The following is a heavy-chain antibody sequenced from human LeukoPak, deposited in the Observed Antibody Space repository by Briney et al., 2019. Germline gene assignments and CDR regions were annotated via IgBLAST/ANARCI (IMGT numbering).Heavy chain of an antibody. CDR3: ARDSGGAFDY. CDR2: ISSSSSTI. J-gene: IGHJ4*02. V-gene: IGHV3-48*02. Sequence: PGGSLRLSCAASGFTFSIYSMNWVRQAPGKGLEWVSSISSSSSTIFYADSVKGRFTISRDNGKTSLYLQMNSLRDEDTAVYYCARDSGGAFDYWGQGTLVTVSS. CDR1: GFTFSIYS. D-gene: IGHD2-15*01.